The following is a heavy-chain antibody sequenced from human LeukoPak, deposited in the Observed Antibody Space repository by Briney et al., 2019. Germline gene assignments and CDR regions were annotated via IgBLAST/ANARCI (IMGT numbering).Heavy chain of an antibody. CDR3: AREVGPYSSSWYYFDY. J-gene: IGHJ4*02. Sequence: SETLSLTCTVSDDSFNNYYWSWIRQPPGKGLEWIGYIYYSGSTNYNPSLKSRVTISVDTSKNQFSLKLSSVTAADTAVYYCAREVGPYSSSWYYFDYWGQGTLVTVSS. D-gene: IGHD6-13*01. CDR1: DDSFNNYY. V-gene: IGHV4-59*01. CDR2: IYYSGST.